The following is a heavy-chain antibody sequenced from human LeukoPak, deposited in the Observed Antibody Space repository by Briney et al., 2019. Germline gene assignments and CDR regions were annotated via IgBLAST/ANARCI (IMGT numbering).Heavy chain of an antibody. CDR3: ARDRRAGDLRY. CDR1: GFTFSSYA. Sequence: GGSLRLSCAASGFTFSSYAMSWVRQAPGKGLEWVSSISSSSSYIYYADSVKGRFTISRDNAKNSLYLQMNSLRAEDTAVYYCARDRRAGDLRYWGQGTLVTVSS. CDR2: ISSSSSYI. V-gene: IGHV3-21*01. D-gene: IGHD3-16*01. J-gene: IGHJ4*02.